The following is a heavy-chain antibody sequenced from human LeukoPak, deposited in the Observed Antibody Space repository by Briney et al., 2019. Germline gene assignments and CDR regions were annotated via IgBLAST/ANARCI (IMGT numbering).Heavy chain of an antibody. CDR1: GFTVSSNY. Sequence: GGSLRLSCAASGFTVSSNYMSWVRQAPGKGLEWVSVIYSGGSTYYADSVKGRFTISRDNSKNTLYLQMNSLRAEDTAVYYCARDTYYYDSSGYYWINYYYYGMDVWGQGTTVTVSS. J-gene: IGHJ6*02. D-gene: IGHD3-22*01. CDR3: ARDTYYYDSSGYYWINYYYYGMDV. V-gene: IGHV3-53*01. CDR2: IYSGGST.